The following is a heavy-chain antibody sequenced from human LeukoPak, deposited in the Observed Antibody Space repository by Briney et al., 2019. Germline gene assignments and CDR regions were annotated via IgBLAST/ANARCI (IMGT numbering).Heavy chain of an antibody. D-gene: IGHD4-23*01. J-gene: IGHJ4*02. V-gene: IGHV3-21*01. CDR2: ISSSSSYI. Sequence: PGGSLRLSCAASGFTFNNYALSWVRQAPGKGLEWVSSISSSSSYIYYADSVKGRFTISRDNAKNSLYLQMNSLRAEDTAVYYCARDRVSWYGGNSCDYWGQGTLVTVSS. CDR1: GFTFNNYA. CDR3: ARDRVSWYGGNSCDY.